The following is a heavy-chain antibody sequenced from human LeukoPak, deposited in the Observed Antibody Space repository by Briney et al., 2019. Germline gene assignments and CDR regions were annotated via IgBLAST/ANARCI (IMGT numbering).Heavy chain of an antibody. Sequence: PSETLSLTCTVSGVSISSYYWSWIRQPAGKGLEWIGRIYSGGSTNYNPSLKSRVTMSVDSSNNQFSLKLSSVTAADTAVFYCARENTGSYREFDYWGQGTLVTVSS. CDR1: GVSISSYY. D-gene: IGHD1-26*01. V-gene: IGHV4-4*07. CDR3: ARENTGSYREFDY. J-gene: IGHJ4*02. CDR2: IYSGGST.